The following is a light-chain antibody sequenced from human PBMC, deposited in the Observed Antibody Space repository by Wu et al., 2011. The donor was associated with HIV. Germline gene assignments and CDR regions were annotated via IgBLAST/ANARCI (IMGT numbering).Light chain of an antibody. Sequence: RAILSCRASQNVNRRSVAWYQQKLGQAPRLVIFDASHRATGIPDRFSGFGAGTDFSLIISTLEPEDFAVYYCQQYGNSPITFGQGTRLENK. CDR3: QQYGNSPIT. J-gene: IGKJ5*01. CDR2: DAS. V-gene: IGKV3-20*01. CDR1: QNVNRRS.